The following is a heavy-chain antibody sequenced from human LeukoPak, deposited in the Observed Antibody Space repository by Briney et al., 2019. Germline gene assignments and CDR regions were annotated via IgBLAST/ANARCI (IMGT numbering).Heavy chain of an antibody. D-gene: IGHD1-14*01. CDR1: GGSISNYY. CDR3: ARVPPGHYYYMDV. J-gene: IGHJ6*03. V-gene: IGHV4-4*07. Sequence: SETLSLTCTVSGGSISNYYWSWIRQPAGKGLEWIGRIYSSGTTNYNPSLKSRVTMSVDTSKNQCSLNLRSVTAADTAVYYCARVPPGHYYYMDVWGKGTTVTISS. CDR2: IYSSGTT.